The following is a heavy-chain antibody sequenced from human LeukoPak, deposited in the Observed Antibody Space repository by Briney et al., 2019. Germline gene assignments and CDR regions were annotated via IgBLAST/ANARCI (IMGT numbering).Heavy chain of an antibody. J-gene: IGHJ4*01. V-gene: IGHV3-23*01. CDR2: VSGNGDTK. D-gene: IGHD2-21*02. CDR3: ARGSASTAPGWVY. CDR1: GFYFTDYA. Sequence: GGSLRISCAASGFYFTDYAMSWARQAPGKGLEWLSAVSGNGDTKDYVDSVKGRFTISRDNSRNTVHLQIDNLRTEDTAVYYCARGSASTAPGWVYWGHGTPVTVSS.